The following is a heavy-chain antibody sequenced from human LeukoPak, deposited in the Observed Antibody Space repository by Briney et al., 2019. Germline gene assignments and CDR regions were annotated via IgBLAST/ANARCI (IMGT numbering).Heavy chain of an antibody. V-gene: IGHV3-23*01. J-gene: IGHJ4*02. CDR2: ISGSGGST. Sequence: GGSLRLSCAASGFTFSSYAMSWVRQAPGKGLEWVSAISGSGGSTYYADSVKGRFTISRDNSKDTLYLQMNSLRAEDTAVYYCAKSRIPAAFFYYFDYWGQGTLVTVSS. CDR3: AKSRIPAAFFYYFDY. D-gene: IGHD2-2*01. CDR1: GFTFSSYA.